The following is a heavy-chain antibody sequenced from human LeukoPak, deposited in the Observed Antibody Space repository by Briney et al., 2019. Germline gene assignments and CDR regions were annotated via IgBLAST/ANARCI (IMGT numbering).Heavy chain of an antibody. CDR2: ISSSSSYI. D-gene: IGHD3-16*01. Sequence: GGSLRLSCAASGFTFSSYSMNWVRQAPGKGLEWVSSISSSSSYIYYADSVKGRFTISRDNAKNSLYLQVNCLRAEDTAVYYCAFGGFFDYWGQGTLVTVSS. J-gene: IGHJ4*02. CDR3: AFGGFFDY. V-gene: IGHV3-21*01. CDR1: GFTFSSYS.